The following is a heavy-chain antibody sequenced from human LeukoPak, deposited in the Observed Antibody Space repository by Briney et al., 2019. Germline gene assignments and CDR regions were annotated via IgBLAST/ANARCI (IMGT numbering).Heavy chain of an antibody. D-gene: IGHD3-10*01. CDR3: ASRMVRGVHDAFDI. V-gene: IGHV3-21*01. CDR1: GFTFSSYS. Sequence: GGSLRLSCAASGFTFSSYSMNWVRQAPGKGLEWVSSISSSSSYIYYADSVKGRFTISRDNAKNSLYLQMNSLRAEDTAVYCCASRMVRGVHDAFDIWGQGTMVTVSS. CDR2: ISSSSSYI. J-gene: IGHJ3*02.